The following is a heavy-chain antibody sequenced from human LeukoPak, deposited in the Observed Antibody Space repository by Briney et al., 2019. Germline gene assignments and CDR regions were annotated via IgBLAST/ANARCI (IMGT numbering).Heavy chain of an antibody. V-gene: IGHV3-23*01. CDR1: GFTFSSYA. D-gene: IGHD3-22*01. Sequence: GGSLRLSCAASGFTFSSYAMSWVRQAPGKGLEWVSAISGSGGSTYYADSVKGRFTISRDNSKNTLYLQMNGLRAEDTAVYYCAKRRYYYDSSGYYPLGYWGQGTLVTVSS. CDR2: ISGSGGST. CDR3: AKRRYYYDSSGYYPLGY. J-gene: IGHJ4*02.